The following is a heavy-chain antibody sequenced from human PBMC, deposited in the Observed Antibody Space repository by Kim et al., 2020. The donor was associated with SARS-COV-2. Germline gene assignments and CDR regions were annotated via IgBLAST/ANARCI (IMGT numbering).Heavy chain of an antibody. CDR1: GFTVSSNY. Sequence: GGSLRLSCAASGFTVSSNYMSWVRQAPGKGLEWVSVIYSGGSTYYADSVKGRFTISRDNSKNTLYLQMNSLRAEDTAVYYCARAHGYYYYMDVWGKGTTVTVSS. J-gene: IGHJ6*03. V-gene: IGHV3-53*01. CDR2: IYSGGST. CDR3: ARAHGYYYYMDV.